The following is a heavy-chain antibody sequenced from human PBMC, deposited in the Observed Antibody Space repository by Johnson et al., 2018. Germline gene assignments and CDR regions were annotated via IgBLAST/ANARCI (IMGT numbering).Heavy chain of an antibody. CDR2: ISSINTI. Sequence: VQLVQSGGGLIQPGGSLRLSCAASGFTFSSYSMNWVRQAPGKGLEWVAYISSINTIHYAESVKGRFTISRDNAKNSLDLQMNSLRDEGTAVYYCARELSGAFDIWGQGTMVTVSS. D-gene: IGHD2-15*01. J-gene: IGHJ3*02. V-gene: IGHV3-48*02. CDR3: ARELSGAFDI. CDR1: GFTFSSYS.